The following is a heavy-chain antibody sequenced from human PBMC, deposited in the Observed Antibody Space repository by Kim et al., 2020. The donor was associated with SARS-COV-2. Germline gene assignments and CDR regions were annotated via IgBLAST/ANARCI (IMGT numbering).Heavy chain of an antibody. Sequence: GRFTISRDNAKNSLYLQMNSLRAEDTAVYYCARDRDIVVVTAIRVDAFDIWGQGTMVTVSS. D-gene: IGHD2-21*02. J-gene: IGHJ3*02. CDR3: ARDRDIVVVTAIRVDAFDI. V-gene: IGHV3-48*03.